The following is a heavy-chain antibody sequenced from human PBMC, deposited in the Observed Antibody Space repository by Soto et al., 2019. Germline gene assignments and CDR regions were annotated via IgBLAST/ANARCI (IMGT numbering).Heavy chain of an antibody. CDR1: GGSISSYY. D-gene: IGHD3-22*01. J-gene: IGHJ4*02. CDR3: ARHYPAHYYCDTNGYSFHVPVFDY. Sequence: SETLSLTCTVSGGSISSYYWSWIRQPAGKGLEWIGRIYTSGSTNYNPSLKSRVTMSVDTSKNQFSLTLSSVTAADTAVYYCARHYPAHYYCDTNGYSFHVPVFDYWAQGTLVTVSA. V-gene: IGHV4-4*07. CDR2: IYTSGST.